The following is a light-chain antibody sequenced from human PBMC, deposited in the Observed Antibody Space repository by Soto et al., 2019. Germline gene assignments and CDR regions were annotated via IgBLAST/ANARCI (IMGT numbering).Light chain of an antibody. CDR1: QSVLYSSNNKNY. CDR3: QQYHTTPWT. J-gene: IGKJ1*01. Sequence: DIVMTQSPDSLAVSLGERATINCKSSQSVLYSSNNKNYLAWYQQKPGQPPKLLIYWASTRESGVPDRFSGSGSGTDCPLTISSLQAEDVAVYYCQQYHTTPWTFGQGTRVELK. CDR2: WAS. V-gene: IGKV4-1*01.